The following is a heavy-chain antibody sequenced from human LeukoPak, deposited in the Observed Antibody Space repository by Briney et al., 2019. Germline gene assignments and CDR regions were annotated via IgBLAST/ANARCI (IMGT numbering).Heavy chain of an antibody. V-gene: IGHV3-23*01. D-gene: IGHD2-2*02. CDR1: GFTFSSSA. CDR2: ISGSAGST. CDR3: VRGRYCSSTSCYIDY. Sequence: GGSLRLSCAASGFTFSSSAMNWVRRAPGKGLEWVSLISGSAGSTYYADSVKGRFTISRDNSKNTVYLQMNSLRAEDTAVYYCVRGRYCSSTSCYIDYWGQGTLVTVSS. J-gene: IGHJ4*02.